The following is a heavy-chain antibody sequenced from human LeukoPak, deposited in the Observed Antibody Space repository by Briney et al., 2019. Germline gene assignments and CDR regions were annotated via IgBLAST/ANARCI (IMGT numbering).Heavy chain of an antibody. CDR2: IKSKSDGETT. Sequence: GGSLRLSCAASGSTIPNAWMNWVRQPPGKGLEWVGRIKSKSDGETTDYAAPVKGRFTISRDDPKITLYLQMNSLKTEDTAIYYCAHGLWHYDAFDVWGQGTMVTVSS. CDR1: GSTIPNAW. J-gene: IGHJ3*01. D-gene: IGHD3-10*01. CDR3: AHGLWHYDAFDV. V-gene: IGHV3-15*01.